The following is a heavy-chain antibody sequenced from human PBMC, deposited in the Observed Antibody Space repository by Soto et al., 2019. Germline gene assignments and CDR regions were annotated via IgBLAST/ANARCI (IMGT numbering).Heavy chain of an antibody. CDR1: GFTFSSYD. CDR3: ARAIDYDILTGYPAPPDY. J-gene: IGHJ4*02. Sequence: EVQLVESGGGLVQPGGSLRLSCAASGFTFSSYDMHWVRQATGKGLEWVSAIGTAGDTYYPGSVKGRFTISRENAXXSXXLQMNSLRAGDTAVYYCARAIDYDILTGYPAPPDYWGQGTLVTVSS. D-gene: IGHD3-9*01. V-gene: IGHV3-13*04. CDR2: IGTAGDT.